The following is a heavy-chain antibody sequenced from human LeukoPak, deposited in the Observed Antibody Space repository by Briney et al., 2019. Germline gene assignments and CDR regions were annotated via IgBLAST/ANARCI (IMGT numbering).Heavy chain of an antibody. J-gene: IGHJ4*02. V-gene: IGHV3-23*01. Sequence: GGSLRLSCAASGFTSSNYAMTWVRQAPGKGLERVSAVSRSGDSTYYADSVKGRFTISRDNSKNTLYLQMNSLRAEDTALYYCAKDLIAVGDGYYFDYWGQGTLVTVSS. CDR3: AKDLIAVGDGYYFDY. CDR1: GFTSSNYA. CDR2: VSRSGDST. D-gene: IGHD6-19*01.